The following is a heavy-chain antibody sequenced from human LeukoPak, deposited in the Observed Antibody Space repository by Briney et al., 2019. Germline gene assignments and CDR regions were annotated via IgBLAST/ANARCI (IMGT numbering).Heavy chain of an antibody. CDR1: GFTFRSHW. CDR2: INQDGSEK. CDR3: ARVGLLWFGEFDY. V-gene: IGHV3-7*05. J-gene: IGHJ4*02. D-gene: IGHD3-10*01. Sequence: GGSLRLSCAASGFTFRSHWMNWVRQAPGKGLEWVANINQDGSEKHYVDSVKGRFTISRDNAKNSLYLQMNSLRAEDTAVYYCARVGLLWFGEFDYWGQGTLVTVSS.